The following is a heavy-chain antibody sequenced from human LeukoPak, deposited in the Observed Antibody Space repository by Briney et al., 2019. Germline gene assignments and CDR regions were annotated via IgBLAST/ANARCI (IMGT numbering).Heavy chain of an antibody. CDR3: AKALYYYGSGYDY. V-gene: IGHV3-23*01. D-gene: IGHD3-10*01. Sequence: GGSLRLSCAAFGFTFSSYAMSWVRQAPGKGLEWVSAISGSGGSTYYADSVKGRFTISRDNSKNTLYLQMNSLRAEDTAVYYCAKALYYYGSGYDYWGQGTLVTVSS. CDR1: GFTFSSYA. J-gene: IGHJ4*02. CDR2: ISGSGGST.